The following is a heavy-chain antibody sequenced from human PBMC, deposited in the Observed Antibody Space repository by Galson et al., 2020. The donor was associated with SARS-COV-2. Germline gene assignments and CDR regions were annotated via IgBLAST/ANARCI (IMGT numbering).Heavy chain of an antibody. V-gene: IGHV3-30*03. Sequence: TGVSLILSCAASGFTFSSYRMHLVRQAPVKGLEWVAVISYEGSNKYDADSVKGLFTISRDNSKNTLYLQMNSLRAEDTAVYYCAACIVGATKREYYYYYGMDVWGQGTTVTVSS. D-gene: IGHD1-26*01. CDR1: GFTFSSYR. CDR2: ISYEGSNK. J-gene: IGHJ6*02. CDR3: AACIVGATKREYYYYYGMDV.